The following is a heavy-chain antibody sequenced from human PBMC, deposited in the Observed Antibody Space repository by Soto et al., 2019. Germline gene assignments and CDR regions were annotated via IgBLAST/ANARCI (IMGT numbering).Heavy chain of an antibody. CDR3: AREETGTFDC. CDR1: GSTFSAYA. CDR2: IWYDGSNE. J-gene: IGHJ4*02. V-gene: IGHV3-33*01. Sequence: QVQLVESGGDVVQPGTSLRLSCTVSGSTFSAYAMHWVRQAPGKGLEWVAVIWYDGSNEDYADSVKGRFTISRDNSKNPLFLQMNSLRVEDTAVYYCAREETGTFDCWGQGTLVTVSS. D-gene: IGHD1-1*01.